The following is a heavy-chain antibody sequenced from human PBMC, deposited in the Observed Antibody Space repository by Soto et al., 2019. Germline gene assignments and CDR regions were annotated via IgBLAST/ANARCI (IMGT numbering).Heavy chain of an antibody. V-gene: IGHV4-30-4*08. D-gene: IGHD7-27*01. CDR1: GGSMSSEGYY. Sequence: SETLSLTCTVSGGSMSSEGYYWSWIRQHPGKGLEWIGYIYYSGLTDYNPSLKSRLTISVDKSKNEFYLKMRSVTAADTAVYYCARGRYCLTGRCFPNWFDSWGQGALVTVSS. J-gene: IGHJ5*01. CDR2: IYYSGLT. CDR3: ARGRYCLTGRCFPNWFDS.